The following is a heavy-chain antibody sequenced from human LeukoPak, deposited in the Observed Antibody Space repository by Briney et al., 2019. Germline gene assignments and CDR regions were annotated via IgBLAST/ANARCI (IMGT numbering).Heavy chain of an antibody. CDR3: AKDRAVWGSSHSYYFDY. D-gene: IGHD1-26*01. J-gene: IGHJ4*02. CDR1: GSTFSSYG. V-gene: IGHV3-30*02. CDR2: IRYDGSNK. Sequence: GGSLRLSCAASGSTFSSYGMHWVRQAPGKGLEWVAFIRYDGSNKYYADSVKGRFTISRDNSKNTLYLQMNSLRAEDTAVYYCAKDRAVWGSSHSYYFDYWGQGTLVTVSS.